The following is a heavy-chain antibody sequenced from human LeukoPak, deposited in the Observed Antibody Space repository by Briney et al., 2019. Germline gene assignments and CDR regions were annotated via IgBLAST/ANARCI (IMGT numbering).Heavy chain of an antibody. D-gene: IGHD3/OR15-3a*01. J-gene: IGHJ6*03. CDR3: ARAGLPFYYYYMDV. CDR1: GYTFTSYY. CDR2: INPNSGGT. V-gene: IGHV1-2*02. Sequence: ASVKVSCKASGYTFTSYYMHWVRQAPGQGLEWMGWINPNSGGTNYAQKFQGRVTMTRDTSISTDYMELSRLRSDDTAVYYCARAGLPFYYYYMDVWGKGTTVTVSS.